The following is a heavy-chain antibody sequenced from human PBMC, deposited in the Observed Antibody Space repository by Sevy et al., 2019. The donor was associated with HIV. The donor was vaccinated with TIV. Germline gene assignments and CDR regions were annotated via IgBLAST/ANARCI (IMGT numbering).Heavy chain of an antibody. J-gene: IGHJ5*02. V-gene: IGHV3-21*06. Sequence: GGSLRLSCSTFGFSFSDSPMTWVRQTPGQGLKWVSTISRGATFIFYDVSEESRFIISRDDAKNSVYLQMNSLEVEDSGVYYCARGPLNDDYYGPLDHWGRGTLVTVSS. D-gene: IGHD3-16*01. CDR3: ARGPLNDDYYGPLDH. CDR2: ISRGATFI. CDR1: GFSFSDSP.